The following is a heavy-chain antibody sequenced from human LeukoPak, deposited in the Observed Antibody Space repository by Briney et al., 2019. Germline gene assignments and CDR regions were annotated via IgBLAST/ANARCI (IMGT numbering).Heavy chain of an antibody. CDR3: ARWDVAVAGNGFDY. Sequence: PSETLSLTCTVSGVSISSYYWSWIRQPPGKGLEWIGYIYYSGSTNYNPSLKSRVTISVDTSKNQFSLKLSSVTAADTAVYYCARWDVAVAGNGFDYWGQGTLVTVSS. CDR1: GVSISSYY. CDR2: IYYSGST. D-gene: IGHD6-19*01. V-gene: IGHV4-59*01. J-gene: IGHJ4*02.